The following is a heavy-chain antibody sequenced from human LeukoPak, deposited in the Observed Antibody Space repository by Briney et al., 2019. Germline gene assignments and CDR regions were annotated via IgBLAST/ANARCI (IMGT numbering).Heavy chain of an antibody. CDR1: GGSISSSSYY. D-gene: IGHD3-10*01. CDR3: ARQEVRGVIITLDY. J-gene: IGHJ4*02. Sequence: SETLSLTCTVSGGSISSSSYYWGWIRQPPGKGLEWIGSIYYSGSTYYNPSLKSRVTISVDTSKNQFSLKLSSVTAADTAVYYCARQEVRGVIITLDYRGQGTLVTVSS. V-gene: IGHV4-39*01. CDR2: IYYSGST.